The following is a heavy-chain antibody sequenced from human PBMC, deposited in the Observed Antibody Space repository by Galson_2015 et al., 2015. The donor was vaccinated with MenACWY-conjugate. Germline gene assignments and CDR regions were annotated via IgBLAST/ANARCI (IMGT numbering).Heavy chain of an antibody. J-gene: IGHJ4*02. Sequence: SLRLSCAAFGFTFNMYSLHWIRPAPGKGLEWVAVISYDGKDKFYGDSVKGRFIILRDNSKNTVYLQMNSLRGEDTGVYFCARVGQERRTLLPNFDGWGQGTRVTVSS. CDR3: ARVGQERRTLLPNFDG. V-gene: IGHV3-30*01. D-gene: IGHD3-22*01. CDR2: ISYDGKDK. CDR1: GFTFNMYS.